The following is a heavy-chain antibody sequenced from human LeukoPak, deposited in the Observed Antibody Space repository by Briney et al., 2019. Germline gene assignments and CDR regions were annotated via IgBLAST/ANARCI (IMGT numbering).Heavy chain of an antibody. CDR1: GGSVSGYY. V-gene: IGHV4-34*01. CDR3: SGYDCSGGSCYRYYYYGMDV. Sequence: SETLSLTCAVYGGSVSGYYWGWIRQPPGKGLEWIGEINHSGSTNYNPSLKSRVTISVDTSKNQFSLKLSSVTAADTAVYYCSGYDCSGGSCYRYYYYGMDVWGQGTTVTVSS. J-gene: IGHJ6*02. D-gene: IGHD2-15*01. CDR2: INHSGST.